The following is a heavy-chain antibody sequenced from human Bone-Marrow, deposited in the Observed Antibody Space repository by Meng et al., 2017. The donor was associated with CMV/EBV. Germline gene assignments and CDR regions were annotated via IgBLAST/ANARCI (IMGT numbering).Heavy chain of an antibody. D-gene: IGHD2-2*01. J-gene: IGHJ4*02. Sequence: GESLKISCAGSGFTFISYAMTWVRQAPGKGLEWVAVISYDGSNKYYADSVKGRFTISRDNSKNTLYLQMNSLRAEDTAVYYCAGDLESSTSYYFDYWGQGTLVTVSS. CDR1: GFTFISYA. V-gene: IGHV3-30*04. CDR3: AGDLESSTSYYFDY. CDR2: ISYDGSNK.